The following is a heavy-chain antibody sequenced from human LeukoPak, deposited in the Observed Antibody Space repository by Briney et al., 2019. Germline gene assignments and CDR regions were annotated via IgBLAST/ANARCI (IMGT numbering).Heavy chain of an antibody. J-gene: IGHJ4*02. CDR3: ARDPGYCYDSSGYPQYYFDY. V-gene: IGHV3-30*04. CDR1: GFTFSSYA. CDR2: ISYDGSNK. D-gene: IGHD3-22*01. Sequence: PGGSLRLSCAASGFTFSSYAMHWVRQAPGKGLEWVAVISYDGSNKYYADSVKGRFTISRDNSKNTLYLQMNSLRAEDTAVYYCARDPGYCYDSSGYPQYYFDYWGQGTLVTVSS.